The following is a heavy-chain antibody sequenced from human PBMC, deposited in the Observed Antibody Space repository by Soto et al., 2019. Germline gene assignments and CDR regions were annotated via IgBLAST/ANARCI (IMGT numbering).Heavy chain of an antibody. CDR2: VSPNNGDT. Sequence: QVQLVQSGPEVQKPGASVRVSCKTSGYTFTSYGISWVRQAPGQGLEWMGGVSPNNGDTYYAQKFQGRVTMTTDTSTSTVYIDLTSLTSDDTAIYFCSRFGAYGSHWGQGTLVTVSS. D-gene: IGHD3-10*01. J-gene: IGHJ4*02. CDR3: SRFGAYGSH. CDR1: GYTFTSYG. V-gene: IGHV1-18*04.